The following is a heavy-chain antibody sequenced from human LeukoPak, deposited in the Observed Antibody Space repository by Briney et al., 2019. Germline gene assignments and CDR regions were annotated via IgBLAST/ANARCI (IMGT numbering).Heavy chain of an antibody. J-gene: IGHJ4*02. CDR1: GYTFTSYD. CDR2: MNPNSGNT. Sequence: GASVKVSCKASGYTFTSYDINWVRQATGQGLEWMGWMNPNSGNTGYAQKIQGRVTITRDTSASTAYMELSSLRSEDTAVYYCARGRCVGSTNCYYFDSWGQGTLVTVTS. V-gene: IGHV1-8*03. D-gene: IGHD2-2*01. CDR3: ARGRCVGSTNCYYFDS.